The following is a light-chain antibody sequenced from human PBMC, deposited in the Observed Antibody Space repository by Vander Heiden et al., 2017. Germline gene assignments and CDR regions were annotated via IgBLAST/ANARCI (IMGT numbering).Light chain of an antibody. CDR3: RQSYSTPYT. V-gene: IGKV1-39*01. CDR2: AAS. J-gene: IGKJ2*01. CDR1: QSISSY. Sequence: DIQMTQSPSSLSASVGDRVTITCRASQSISSYLNWYQQKPGKAPKLLIYAASSLQSGVPSRFSGSGSVTDFTLTISSLQPEAFAPYYCRQSYSTPYTFGPGTKLEIK.